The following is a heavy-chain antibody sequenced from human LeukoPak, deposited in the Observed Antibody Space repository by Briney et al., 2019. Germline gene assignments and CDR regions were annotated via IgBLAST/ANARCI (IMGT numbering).Heavy chain of an antibody. CDR1: GYXFTSYW. CDR2: IDPSDSYT. J-gene: IGHJ3*02. CDR3: ARHFRVGGPRDALDI. Sequence: GESLKISCNGSGYXFTSYWITWVRQMPGKGLEWMGKIDPSDSYTNFSPSFEGHVTISGDKSSSTAYLQWSSLKASDTAMYYCARHFRVGGPRDALDIWGQGTMVTVSS. V-gene: IGHV5-10-1*01. D-gene: IGHD1-26*01.